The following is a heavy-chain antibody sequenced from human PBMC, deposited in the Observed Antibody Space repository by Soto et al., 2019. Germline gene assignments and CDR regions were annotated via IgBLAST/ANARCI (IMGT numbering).Heavy chain of an antibody. CDR2: ISYDGSNK. CDR1: GFTFNNYA. J-gene: IGHJ4*02. D-gene: IGHD2-2*01. V-gene: IGHV3-30-3*01. Sequence: GGSLRLSCAASGFTFNNYAMHWVRQAPGKGLEWVSLISYDGSNKYYADSVKGRFTISRDNSKNTLYLQMNSLRAEDTAVYYCARVGYCSSTSCYEDNVDFWGKGALVTVSS. CDR3: ARVGYCSSTSCYEDNVDF.